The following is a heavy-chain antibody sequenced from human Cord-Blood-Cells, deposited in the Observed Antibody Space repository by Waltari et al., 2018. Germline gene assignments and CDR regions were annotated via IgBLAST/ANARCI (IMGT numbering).Heavy chain of an antibody. J-gene: IGHJ3*02. CDR1: GGTFSSYA. V-gene: IGHV1-69*01. D-gene: IGHD5-12*01. Sequence: QVQLVQSGAEVKKPGSSVKVSCKASGGTFSSYAISWVRQAPGQGLEWRGGNVPILGTANNEQKFQGRGTITADESTSTAYMELSSLRSEDTAVYYCARGVKWIDAFDIWGQGTMVTVSS. CDR3: ARGVKWIDAFDI. CDR2: NVPILGTA.